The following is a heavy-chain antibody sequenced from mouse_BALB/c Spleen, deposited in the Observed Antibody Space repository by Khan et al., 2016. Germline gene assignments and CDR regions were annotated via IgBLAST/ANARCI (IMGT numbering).Heavy chain of an antibody. V-gene: IGHV7-3*02. D-gene: IGHD2-3*01. CDR1: GFTFTDYY. Sequence: EVQLVESGGGLVQPGGSLRLSCTTSGFTFTDYYMSWVRQPPGEALEWLGFVSNKANGYTKEYSASVKGRFTSSRDNSQSVIYLHMNTLRPDASATYYSARDLNDGYYGYFDVWGAGTTVTVSS. J-gene: IGHJ1*01. CDR2: VSNKANGYTK. CDR3: ARDLNDGYYGYFDV.